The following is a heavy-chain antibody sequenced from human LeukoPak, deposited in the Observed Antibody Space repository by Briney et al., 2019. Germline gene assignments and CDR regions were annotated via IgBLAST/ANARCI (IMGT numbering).Heavy chain of an antibody. D-gene: IGHD3/OR15-3a*01. Sequence: GGSLRLSCADSGFTFGTYAMHWVRQAPGKGLEWVAIISYDGNHKNYADSVKGRFTVSRDISKSALYLQMNSLRAEDTAVYHCARADWYTLWADSWGQGTLVTVSS. CDR2: ISYDGNHK. CDR3: ARADWYTLWADS. V-gene: IGHV3-30*04. CDR1: GFTFGTYA. J-gene: IGHJ4*02.